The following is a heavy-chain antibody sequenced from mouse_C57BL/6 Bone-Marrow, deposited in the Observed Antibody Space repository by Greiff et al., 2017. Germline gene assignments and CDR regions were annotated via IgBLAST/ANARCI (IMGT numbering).Heavy chain of an antibody. Sequence: EVQLQQSGAELVRPGASVKLSCTASGFNIKDDYMHWVKQRPEQGLEWIGWIDPKNGDPEYASKFQGKATITADTSSNTAYLQLSSLTSEDTAVYYCTREAWFAYWGQGTLVTVSA. CDR2: IDPKNGDP. CDR1: GFNIKDDY. V-gene: IGHV14-4*01. J-gene: IGHJ3*01. CDR3: TREAWFAY.